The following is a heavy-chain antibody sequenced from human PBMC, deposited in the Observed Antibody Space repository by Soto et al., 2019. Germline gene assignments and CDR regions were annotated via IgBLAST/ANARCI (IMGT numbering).Heavy chain of an antibody. Sequence: GGSLRLSCAASGFTFKNYWMTWVRQAPGKGLEWVAYIKKDGSEKDYVDSVKGRFIISRDNAKNSLYLQMNSLRVEDTAVYFCTRDQGGSYDSWFDPWGQGTLVTVSS. V-gene: IGHV3-7*01. D-gene: IGHD1-26*01. J-gene: IGHJ5*02. CDR2: IKKDGSEK. CDR3: TRDQGGSYDSWFDP. CDR1: GFTFKNYW.